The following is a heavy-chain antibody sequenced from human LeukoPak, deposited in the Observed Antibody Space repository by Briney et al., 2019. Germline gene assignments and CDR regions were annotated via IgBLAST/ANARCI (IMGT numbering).Heavy chain of an antibody. V-gene: IGHV3-53*01. CDR2: IYSGGNT. D-gene: IGHD3-10*01. CDR3: ASGEWPQDY. J-gene: IGHJ4*02. Sequence: PGGSLRLSCAASGFTVSGNYMTWVRQAPGKGLGWVSLIYSGGNTYYADSVKGRFTISRDNSKNTLYLQMNSLRTEDTAVYYCASGEWPQDYWGQGSLVIVSS. CDR1: GFTVSGNY.